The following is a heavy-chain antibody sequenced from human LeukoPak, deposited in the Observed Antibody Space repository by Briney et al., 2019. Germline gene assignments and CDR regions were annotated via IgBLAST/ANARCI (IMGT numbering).Heavy chain of an antibody. CDR3: ARDHRPRHTRYRSSPSGYYYYGMDV. Sequence: APVKVSCKASGGTFSSYAISWVRQAPGQGLEWMGRIIPILGIANYAQKFQGRVTITADKSTSTAYMELSSLRSEDTAVYYCARDHRPRHTRYRSSPSGYYYYGMDVWGQGTTVTVSS. CDR2: IIPILGIA. V-gene: IGHV1-69*04. D-gene: IGHD6-6*01. J-gene: IGHJ6*02. CDR1: GGTFSSYA.